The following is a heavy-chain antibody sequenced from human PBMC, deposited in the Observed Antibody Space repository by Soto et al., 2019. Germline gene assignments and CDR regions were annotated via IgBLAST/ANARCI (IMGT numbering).Heavy chain of an antibody. Sequence: EVQLVESGGGLVQPGGSLRLSCAASGFTFSNYWMSWVRQVPGQGLEWVANIKEDGSEKYYVDYVKGRFTISRDNAKHSLNLQMNCLRADDTAVYYCAKPISYYYDSSGLDYWCQGTLVTVSS. CDR1: GFTFSNYW. CDR2: IKEDGSEK. V-gene: IGHV3-7*03. J-gene: IGHJ4*02. D-gene: IGHD3-22*01. CDR3: AKPISYYYDSSGLDY.